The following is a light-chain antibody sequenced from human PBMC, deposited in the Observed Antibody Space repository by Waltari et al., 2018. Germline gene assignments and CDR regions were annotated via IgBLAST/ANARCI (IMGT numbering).Light chain of an antibody. V-gene: IGKV1-39*01. J-gene: IGKJ1*01. CDR3: QQSFSTPWT. CDR2: AAS. Sequence: DIQMTQSPSSLSASVGDRVTITCRASQSIRSYLNWYQQKQGKAPKLLIYAASSLQSGVPSRFSGSGSGTDFTLTISSLQPEDFATYYCQQSFSTPWTFGQGTSGNQT. CDR1: QSIRSY.